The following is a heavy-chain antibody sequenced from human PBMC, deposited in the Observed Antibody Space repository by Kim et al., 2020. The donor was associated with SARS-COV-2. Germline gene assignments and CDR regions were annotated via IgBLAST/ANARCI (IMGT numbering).Heavy chain of an antibody. CDR2: ISRDSTFL. J-gene: IGHJ4*01. V-gene: IGHV3-21*04. CDR1: GFAFSSYS. Sequence: GGSLRLSCAASGFAFSSYSMTWVRQAPGKGLEWVSSISRDSTFLFYVDSVKGRFTTSRDNAKSSLYLQMNSLTVEDTAMYYCVSATLAFCGDEFVGHDY. CDR3: VSATLAFCGDEFVGHDY. D-gene: IGHD2-21*01.